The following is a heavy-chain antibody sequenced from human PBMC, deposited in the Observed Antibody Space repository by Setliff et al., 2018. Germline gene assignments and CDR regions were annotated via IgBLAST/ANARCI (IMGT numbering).Heavy chain of an antibody. CDR2: IYYRGST. Sequence: PSETLSLTCTVSGGSFRDYYWNWIRQSPGKGLEWIGYIYYRGSTNSNSSLKSRVTISIDMSKNQFSLNLSSAPAADTAVYYCARARYCSGGRCYWTWLDSWAQGTLVTVS. CDR3: ARARYCSGGRCYWTWLDS. D-gene: IGHD2-15*01. CDR1: GGSFRDYY. J-gene: IGHJ5*01. V-gene: IGHV4-59*01.